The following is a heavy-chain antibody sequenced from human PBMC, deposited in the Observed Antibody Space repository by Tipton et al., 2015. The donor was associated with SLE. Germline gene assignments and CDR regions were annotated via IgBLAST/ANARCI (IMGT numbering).Heavy chain of an antibody. CDR1: GFTFDDYT. Sequence: SLRLSCAASGFTFDDYTMHWVRQAPGKGLEWVSLISWDGGSTYYADSVKGRFTISRDNSKNSLYLQMNSLRTEGTALYYCAKDPGAYSYYYGMDVWGQGTTVTVSS. V-gene: IGHV3-43*01. CDR3: AKDPGAYSYYYGMDV. J-gene: IGHJ6*02. CDR2: ISWDGGST. D-gene: IGHD4/OR15-4a*01.